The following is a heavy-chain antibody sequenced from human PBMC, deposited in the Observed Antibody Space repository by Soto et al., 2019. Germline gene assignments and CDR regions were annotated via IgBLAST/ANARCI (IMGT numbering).Heavy chain of an antibody. Sequence: PSETLSLTCAVYGGSFSGYYWSWIRQPPGKGLEWIGEINHSGSTNYNPSLKSRVTISVDTSKNQFSLKLSSVTAADTAVYYCARGGGLYDFWSGYNWFDPWGQGTPVTVSS. CDR3: ARGGGLYDFWSGYNWFDP. J-gene: IGHJ5*02. CDR1: GGSFSGYY. V-gene: IGHV4-34*01. D-gene: IGHD3-3*01. CDR2: INHSGST.